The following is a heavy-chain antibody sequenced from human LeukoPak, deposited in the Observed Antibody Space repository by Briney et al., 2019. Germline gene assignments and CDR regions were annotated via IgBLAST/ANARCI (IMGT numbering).Heavy chain of an antibody. D-gene: IGHD2-2*01. CDR2: ISYDGSNK. V-gene: IGHV3-30*18. CDR3: AKEKGIYCSSIDCSPGMDV. CDR1: GFTFSNYG. Sequence: GGSLRLSCAASGFTFSNYGMHWVRQAPGKGLEWVAVISYDGSNKYYADSVKGRFTFSRDNSKNTLYLQMCSLRAEDTAVYYCAKEKGIYCSSIDCSPGMDVWGQGTTVTVSS. J-gene: IGHJ6*02.